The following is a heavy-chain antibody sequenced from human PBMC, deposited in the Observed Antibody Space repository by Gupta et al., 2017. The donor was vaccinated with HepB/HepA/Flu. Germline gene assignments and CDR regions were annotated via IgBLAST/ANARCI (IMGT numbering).Heavy chain of an antibody. Sequence: QVQLQESGPGLVKPSQTLSLTCTVSGGSISSGGYYWRWIRQHPGKGLEWIGYIYYSGSTYYNPSLKSRVTISVDTSKNQFSLKLSSVTAADTAVYYCARENTGSSWDWYFDLWGRGTLVTGSS. CDR3: ARENTGSSWDWYFDL. CDR2: IYYSGST. V-gene: IGHV4-31*03. J-gene: IGHJ2*01. D-gene: IGHD6-13*01. CDR1: GGSISSGGYY.